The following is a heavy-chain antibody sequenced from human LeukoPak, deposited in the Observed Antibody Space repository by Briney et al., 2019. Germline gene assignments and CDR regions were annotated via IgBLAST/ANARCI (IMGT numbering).Heavy chain of an antibody. J-gene: IGHJ3*02. CDR1: VLSLGSYE. V-gene: IGHV3-48*03. D-gene: IGHD3-22*01. Sequence: GGSLRLSCAASVLSLGSYEMNWVRQAPGEGLEWISYISTSGSTSYYADSVRGRFTISRDNAKKSLYLQMSGLRAEDTAIYYCARDYYDSSPYVQGAFDIWGQGTMVTVSS. CDR3: ARDYYDSSPYVQGAFDI. CDR2: ISTSGSTS.